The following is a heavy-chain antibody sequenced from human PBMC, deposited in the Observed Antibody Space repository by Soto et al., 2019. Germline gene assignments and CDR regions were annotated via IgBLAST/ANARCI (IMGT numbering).Heavy chain of an antibody. V-gene: IGHV3-74*01. Sequence: GGSLRLSCAASGFSFSTYWMHWVRQAPGKGLVWVSRIKSDGSSTTYADSVKGRFTISRDNAKNTMYLQMNSLRAEDTAVYYCARDQNYDFWSGYFNYWGQGTMVTVSS. CDR2: IKSDGSST. CDR1: GFSFSTYW. J-gene: IGHJ4*02. CDR3: ARDQNYDFWSGYFNY. D-gene: IGHD3-3*01.